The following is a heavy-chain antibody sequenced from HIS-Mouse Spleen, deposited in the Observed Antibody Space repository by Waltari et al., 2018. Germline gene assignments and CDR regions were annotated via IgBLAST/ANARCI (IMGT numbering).Heavy chain of an antibody. V-gene: IGHV4-39*07. CDR1: GGSISSSSYY. CDR2: IYYSGSH. D-gene: IGHD6-13*01. J-gene: IGHJ2*01. Sequence: QLQLQESGPGLVKPSETLSLTCTVSGGSISSSSYYWGWIRQPPGKGREWMGSIYYSGSHYYNPSLKRRVTISVDTSKNQFSLKLSSVTAADTAVYYCAREIPYSSSWYDWYFDLWGRGTLVTVSS. CDR3: AREIPYSSSWYDWYFDL.